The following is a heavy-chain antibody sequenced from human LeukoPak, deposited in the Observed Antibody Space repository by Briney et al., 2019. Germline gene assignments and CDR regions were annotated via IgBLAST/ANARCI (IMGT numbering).Heavy chain of an antibody. CDR1: GFVFNSYG. CDR3: ARDHEGALWFDP. J-gene: IGHJ5*02. V-gene: IGHV3-30*19. CDR2: ISYDGSNK. Sequence: GGSLRLSCAASGFVFNSYGMHWVRQAPGKGLEWVAVISYDGSNKYYADSVKGRFTISRDNSKNTLYLQMNSLRAEDTAVYYCARDHEGALWFDPWGQGTLVTVSS. D-gene: IGHD1-26*01.